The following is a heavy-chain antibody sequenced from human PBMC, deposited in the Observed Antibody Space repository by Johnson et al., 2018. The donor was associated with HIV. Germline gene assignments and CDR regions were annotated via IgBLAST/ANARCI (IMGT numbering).Heavy chain of an antibody. D-gene: IGHD4-23*01. CDR2: INWNGGST. CDR1: GFTFSNAW. Sequence: VQLVESGGGLVKPGGSLRLSCAASGFTFSNAWMSWVRQAPGKGLEWVSGINWNGGSTGYANSVKGRFTISRDNSKNTLYLQMNSLRAEDTAVYYCARAKSTVVLHDAFDIWGQGTMVTVSS. CDR3: ARAKSTVVLHDAFDI. V-gene: IGHV3-66*01. J-gene: IGHJ3*02.